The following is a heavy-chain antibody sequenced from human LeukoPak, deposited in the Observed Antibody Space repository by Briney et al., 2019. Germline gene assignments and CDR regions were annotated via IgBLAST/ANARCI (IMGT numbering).Heavy chain of an antibody. Sequence: SETLSLTCTVSGDSFSSYFWSWIRQPPGKGLEWIGSIHYTGRTNYNPSLKSRVTISVDTTTNQFSLKLSSVTAADTAVYYCARRVIESAVISERNWFDPWGQGTLVTVSS. CDR1: GDSFSSYF. CDR2: IHYTGRT. J-gene: IGHJ5*02. D-gene: IGHD3-3*02. CDR3: ARRVIESAVISERNWFDP. V-gene: IGHV4-59*08.